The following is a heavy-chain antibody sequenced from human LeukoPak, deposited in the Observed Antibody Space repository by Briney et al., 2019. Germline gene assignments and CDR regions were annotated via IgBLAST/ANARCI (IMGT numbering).Heavy chain of an antibody. Sequence: GGSMRLSCAVSGFSVSGYWMTWVRQAPGKGLEWVANIKQDGSEKNYVDSVKGRFTISRDNAENSLFLQMNSLRVEDTAVYYCAREWQGGIAAAGTRIEGDYWGQGTLVAVSS. CDR1: GFSVSGYW. D-gene: IGHD6-13*01. CDR2: IKQDGSEK. CDR3: AREWQGGIAAAGTRIEGDY. J-gene: IGHJ4*02. V-gene: IGHV3-7*01.